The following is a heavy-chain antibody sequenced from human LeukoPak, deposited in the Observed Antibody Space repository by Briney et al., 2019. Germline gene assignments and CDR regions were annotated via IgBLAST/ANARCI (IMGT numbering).Heavy chain of an antibody. CDR2: ISYDGSNK. CDR3: VGSWS. Sequence: GGSLRLSCAASGFTFSSYAMHWVRQAPGKGLEWVAVISYDGSNKYYADSVKGRFTISRDNSKNTLYLQMNSLRAEDTAVYYCVGSWSWGQGTLVTVSS. CDR1: GFTFSSYA. D-gene: IGHD6-13*01. J-gene: IGHJ5*02. V-gene: IGHV3-30*04.